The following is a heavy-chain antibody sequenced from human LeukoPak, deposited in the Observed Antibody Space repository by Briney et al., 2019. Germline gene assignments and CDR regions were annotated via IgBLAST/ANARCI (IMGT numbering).Heavy chain of an antibody. V-gene: IGHV4-59*08. Sequence: SETLSLTCTVSGGSISSYYWSWIRQPPGKGLEWIGYIYYSGSTNYNPSLKSRVTISVDTSKNQFSLKLSSVTAADTAVYYCARHRLIRVRGVIRFRTNFDLWGRGTLVTASS. CDR2: IYYSGST. D-gene: IGHD3-10*01. CDR3: ARHRLIRVRGVIRFRTNFDL. CDR1: GGSISSYY. J-gene: IGHJ2*01.